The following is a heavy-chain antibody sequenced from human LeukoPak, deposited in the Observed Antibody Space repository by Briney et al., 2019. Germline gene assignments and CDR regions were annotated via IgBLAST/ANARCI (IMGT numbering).Heavy chain of an antibody. CDR1: GFTFSSYA. Sequence: GGSLRLSCAASGFTFSSYAMRWVRQATGKGMEWVSAISGSGRTTYYADSVKGRFTISRDNSKNTLYLQMNSLRAEDTAVYYCAKDQWELLGYFDYWGQGTLVTVSS. CDR3: AKDQWELLGYFDY. CDR2: ISGSGRTT. J-gene: IGHJ4*02. D-gene: IGHD1-26*01. V-gene: IGHV3-23*01.